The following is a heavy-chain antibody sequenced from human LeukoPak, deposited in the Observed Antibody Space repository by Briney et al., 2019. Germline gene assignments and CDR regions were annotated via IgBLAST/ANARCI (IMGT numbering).Heavy chain of an antibody. CDR2: INHNGNT. CDR1: YGSFSGYY. J-gene: IGHJ3*02. Sequence: SSETLSLTCTVFYGSFSGYYWTWIRQPPGKGLEWIGEINHNGNTNYNPSLKSRVTISVDTSKDQFSLKLSSVTAADTAVYYCARHGLVAARHAFDIWGQGAMVTVSS. D-gene: IGHD6-6*01. CDR3: ARHGLVAARHAFDI. V-gene: IGHV4-34*01.